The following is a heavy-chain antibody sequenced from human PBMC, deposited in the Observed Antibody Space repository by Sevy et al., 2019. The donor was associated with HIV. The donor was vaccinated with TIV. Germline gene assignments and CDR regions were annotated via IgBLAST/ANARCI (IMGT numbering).Heavy chain of an antibody. CDR2: INPNDGVT. V-gene: IGHV1-2*02. J-gene: IGHJ6*02. D-gene: IGHD2-15*01. Sequence: ASVKVSCKASGYTFTDYYIHWVRQAPGQGLEWMAWINPNDGVTNYAQRLQGGVTVTRDTSISTAYMELRRLRSDDTAIYYCGRLRRMPTSVLYGMDVWGQGTTVTVSS. CDR1: GYTFTDYY. CDR3: GRLRRMPTSVLYGMDV.